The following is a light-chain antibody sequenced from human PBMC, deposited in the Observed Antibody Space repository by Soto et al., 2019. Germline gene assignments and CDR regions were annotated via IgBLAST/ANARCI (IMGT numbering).Light chain of an antibody. CDR1: ISDVGTYNL. CDR3: RSYAGSGTFA. CDR2: EGS. Sequence: QYVLTQPSSLSGSPGQSITISCTGTISDVGTYNLVSWYQQHPGQAPKLMIYEGSKRPSGVSNRFSGSKSGNTASLTISGLQAEDEADYYCRSYAGSGTFAFGTGTKVTVL. V-gene: IGLV2-23*01. J-gene: IGLJ1*01.